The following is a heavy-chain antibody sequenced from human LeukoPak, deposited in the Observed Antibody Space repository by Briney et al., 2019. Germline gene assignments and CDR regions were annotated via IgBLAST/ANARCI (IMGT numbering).Heavy chain of an antibody. V-gene: IGHV3-30-3*01. CDR1: GFTFSSYA. Sequence: GRSLRLSCAASGFTFSSYAMHWVRQAPGKGLEWVAVISYDGSNKYYADSVKGRFTISRDNAKNSLYLQMNSLRAEDTAVYYCARNPAAADTGHWGQGTLVTVSS. D-gene: IGHD6-13*01. CDR3: ARNPAAADTGH. J-gene: IGHJ4*02. CDR2: ISYDGSNK.